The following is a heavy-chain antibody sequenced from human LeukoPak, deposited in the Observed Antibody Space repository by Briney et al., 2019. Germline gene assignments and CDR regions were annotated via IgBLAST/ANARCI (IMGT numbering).Heavy chain of an antibody. CDR2: ISPNTGDT. J-gene: IGHJ4*02. Sequence: GASVKVSCKPSGYTFTAFYIHWVRQAPGQGLEWMGRISPNTGDTKFAQKFEGGVTLTRDTSTSTAYMELNGLTSADTAVYYCTRSAAISSSWSLFDYWGQGTLVTVSP. D-gene: IGHD6-13*01. V-gene: IGHV1-2*06. CDR3: TRSAAISSSWSLFDY. CDR1: GYTFTAFY.